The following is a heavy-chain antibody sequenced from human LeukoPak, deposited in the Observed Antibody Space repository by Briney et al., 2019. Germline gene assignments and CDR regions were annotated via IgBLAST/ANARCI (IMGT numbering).Heavy chain of an antibody. CDR1: GGSISSYY. D-gene: IGHD6-13*01. V-gene: IGHV4-59*08. J-gene: IGHJ4*02. Sequence: SETLSLTCTVSGGSISSYYWSWIRQPPGKGLEWIGYIYYSGSSNYNASLKSGGIILVDTSKKQCSLKLSSVTAADTAVYYCARQARIAAAGTLDYWGQGTLVTVSS. CDR2: IYYSGSS. CDR3: ARQARIAAAGTLDY.